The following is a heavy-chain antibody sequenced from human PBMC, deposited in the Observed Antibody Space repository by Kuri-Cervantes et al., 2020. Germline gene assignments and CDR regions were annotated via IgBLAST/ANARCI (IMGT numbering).Heavy chain of an antibody. CDR3: AKGSADYGYYFDS. J-gene: IGHJ4*02. CDR1: GFTVSSNY. CDR2: IYSGGST. D-gene: IGHD4-17*01. Sequence: GESLKISCAASGFTVSSNYMSWVRQAPGKGLEWVSVIYSGGSTYYADSVKGRFTISRDISKNTLFLQLNSLRAEDTAIYYCAKGSADYGYYFDSWGQGALVTCYS. V-gene: IGHV3-53*01.